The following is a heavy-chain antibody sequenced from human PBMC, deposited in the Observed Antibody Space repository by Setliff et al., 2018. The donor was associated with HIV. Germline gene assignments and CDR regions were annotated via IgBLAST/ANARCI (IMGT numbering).Heavy chain of an antibody. CDR2: INHSGST. D-gene: IGHD1-20*01. V-gene: IGHV4-34*01. Sequence: NPSETLSLTCAVYGGSFSDYYWSWIRQPPGKGLEWIGEINHSGSTNYNPSLKGRVTISVDTSKNPFSLKLSSVTAADTAVYYCARGIGTRYNYYMDVWGKGTTVTVSS. CDR3: ARGIGTRYNYYMDV. CDR1: GGSFSDYY. J-gene: IGHJ6*03.